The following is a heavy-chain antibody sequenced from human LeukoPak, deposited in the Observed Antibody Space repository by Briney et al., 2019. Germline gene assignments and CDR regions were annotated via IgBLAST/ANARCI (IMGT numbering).Heavy chain of an antibody. D-gene: IGHD2-15*01. CDR2: IYYSGST. Sequence: ASETLSLTCTVSGDSISSTNYYWGWIRQPPWKGLEWIGSIYYSGSTYYNPSLESRVTISVDTSKNPFSLKLSSVTAADTAVYYCASFYCSGGSCYQYFSYYYMDVWGKGTTVTISS. CDR1: GDSISSTNYY. CDR3: ASFYCSGGSCYQYFSYYYMDV. J-gene: IGHJ6*03. V-gene: IGHV4-39*01.